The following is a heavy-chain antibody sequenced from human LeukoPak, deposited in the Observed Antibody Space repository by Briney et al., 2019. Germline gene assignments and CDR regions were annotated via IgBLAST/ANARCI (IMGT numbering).Heavy chain of an antibody. CDR1: GFTFDDYA. V-gene: IGHV3-9*03. CDR2: ISWNSGSI. CDR3: AKGQLAYYDSSGYYFDY. Sequence: GGSLRLSCAASGFTFDDYAMHWVRQAPGKGLEWVSGISWNSGSIGYADSVEGRFTISRDNAKNSLYLQMNSLRAEDMASYYCAKGQLAYYDSSGYYFDYWGQGTLVTVSS. J-gene: IGHJ4*02. D-gene: IGHD3-22*01.